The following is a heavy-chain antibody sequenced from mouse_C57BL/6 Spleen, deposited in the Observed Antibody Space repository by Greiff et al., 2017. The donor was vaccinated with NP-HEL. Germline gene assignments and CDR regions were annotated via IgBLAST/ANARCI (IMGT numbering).Heavy chain of an antibody. J-gene: IGHJ2*01. V-gene: IGHV1-4*01. CDR3: ARSGGYYVDY. CDR1: GYTFTSYT. CDR2: INPSSGYT. Sequence: QVQLKQSGAELARPGASVKMSCKASGYTFTSYTLHWVKQRPGQGLEWIGYINPSSGYTKYNQKFKDKATLTADKSSSTAYLQLSSLTSEDSAVYCCARSGGYYVDYWGQGTTLTVSS. D-gene: IGHD1-1*02.